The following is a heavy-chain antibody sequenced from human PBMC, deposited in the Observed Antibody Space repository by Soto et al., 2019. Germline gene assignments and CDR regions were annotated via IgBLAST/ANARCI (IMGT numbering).Heavy chain of an antibody. J-gene: IGHJ6*02. D-gene: IGHD5-18*01. CDR1: GGTFSIYA. Sequence: QVQLVQSGAEVKKPGSSVKVSCKASGGTFSIYAISWVRQAPGHGLEWMGGLIPIFGTANYAQKFQGRVTITADESTSTAYMELSSLRSEDTAVYYCASASYSSADYHGVDVWGQGTTVTVSS. CDR2: LIPIFGTA. CDR3: ASASYSSADYHGVDV. V-gene: IGHV1-69*12.